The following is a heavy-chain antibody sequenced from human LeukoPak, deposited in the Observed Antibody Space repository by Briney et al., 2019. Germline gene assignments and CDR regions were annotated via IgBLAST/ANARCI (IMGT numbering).Heavy chain of an antibody. CDR2: ISGGGGST. D-gene: IGHD3-3*01. CDR1: GFTFSSYA. CDR3: AKARFGVLTRWDY. J-gene: IGHJ4*02. V-gene: IGHV3-23*01. Sequence: PVGSLRLSCAASGFTFSSYAMSWVRQAPRKGLEWVSVISGGGGSTYYADSVKGRFTISRDNSKSTLYLQMNSLRAEDTAIYNCAKARFGVLTRWDYWGQGTLATVSS.